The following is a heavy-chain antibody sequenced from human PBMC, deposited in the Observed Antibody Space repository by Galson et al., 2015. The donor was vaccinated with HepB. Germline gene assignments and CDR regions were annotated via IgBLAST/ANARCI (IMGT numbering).Heavy chain of an antibody. CDR3: ATGRRREEGYDFCSGYYLRAFVL. D-gene: IGHD3-3*01. CDR2: FDPEDGET. V-gene: IGHV1-24*01. Sequence: SVKVSCKVSGYTLTELSMHWVRQAPGKGLEWMGGFDPEDGETIYAQKFQGRVTMTEDTSTDTAYMELSSLRSEDTAVYYCATGRRREEGYDFCSGYYLRAFVLSGQGTMVTVSP. J-gene: IGHJ3*01. CDR1: GYTLTELS.